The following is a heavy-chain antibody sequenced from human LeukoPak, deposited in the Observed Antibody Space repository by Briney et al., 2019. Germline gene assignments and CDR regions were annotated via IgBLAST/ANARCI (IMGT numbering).Heavy chain of an antibody. CDR1: GFTFSSYS. J-gene: IGHJ4*02. Sequence: GSLRLSCAASGFTFSSYSMNWVRQAPGKGLEWVSSISSSSSYIYYADSVKGRFTISRDNAKNSLYLQMNSLRAEDTAVYYCASESTSGYYEGGFDYWGQGTLVTVSS. CDR3: ASESTSGYYEGGFDY. V-gene: IGHV3-21*01. D-gene: IGHD3-22*01. CDR2: ISSSSSYI.